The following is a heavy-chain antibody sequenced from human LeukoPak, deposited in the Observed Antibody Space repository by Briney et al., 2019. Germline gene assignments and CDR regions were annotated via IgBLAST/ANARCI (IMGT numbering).Heavy chain of an antibody. D-gene: IGHD5-18*01. CDR3: TRGPIQFDY. CDR2: IRSKTYSGTT. CDR1: GFTFGDNA. V-gene: IGHV3-49*03. Sequence: PGGSLRLSCTASGFTFGDNAMSWFRQAPGKGLEWVGFIRSKTYSGTTEYAASVKGRFTVSRDDSKSVAFLQMSSLKSEDTAVYYCTRGPIQFDYWGQGTLVTVSS. J-gene: IGHJ4*02.